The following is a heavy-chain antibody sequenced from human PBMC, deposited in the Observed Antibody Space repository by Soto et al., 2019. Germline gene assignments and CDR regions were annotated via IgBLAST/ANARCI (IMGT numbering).Heavy chain of an antibody. Sequence: VGSLRLSCAASGFTFSSYAMSWVRQAPGKGLEWVSAISGSGGSTYYADSVKGRFTISRDNSKNTLYLQMNSLRAEDTAVYYCAKDPRYYYDSSGYFDYWGQGTLVTVSS. D-gene: IGHD3-22*01. CDR2: ISGSGGST. CDR3: AKDPRYYYDSSGYFDY. CDR1: GFTFSSYA. J-gene: IGHJ4*02. V-gene: IGHV3-23*01.